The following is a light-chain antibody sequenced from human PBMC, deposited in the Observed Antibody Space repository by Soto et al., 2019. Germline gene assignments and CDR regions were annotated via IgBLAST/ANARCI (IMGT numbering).Light chain of an antibody. Sequence: DIQITQSPSTLSASVGERVTITCRASQSISSWLAWYQQKPGKAPKLLIYDASSLESGVPSRFSGSGSGTEFTLTISSLQPEDFATYYCQHYNSYSEAFGQGTKWIS. V-gene: IGKV1-5*01. CDR1: QSISSW. CDR3: QHYNSYSEA. CDR2: DAS. J-gene: IGKJ1*01.